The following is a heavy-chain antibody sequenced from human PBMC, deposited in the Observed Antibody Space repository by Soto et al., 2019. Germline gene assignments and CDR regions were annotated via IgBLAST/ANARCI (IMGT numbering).Heavy chain of an antibody. CDR3: ARDGERRVGMDV. V-gene: IGHV3-33*01. Sequence: QVQLVESGGGVVQPGRSLRLSCAASGFTFSSYGMHWVRQAPGKGLEWVAVIWYDGSNKYYADSVKGRFTISRDNSKNTLYLQMNSLRAEDTAVYYCARDGERRVGMDVWGQGTTVTVSS. CDR1: GFTFSSYG. D-gene: IGHD7-27*01. CDR2: IWYDGSNK. J-gene: IGHJ6*02.